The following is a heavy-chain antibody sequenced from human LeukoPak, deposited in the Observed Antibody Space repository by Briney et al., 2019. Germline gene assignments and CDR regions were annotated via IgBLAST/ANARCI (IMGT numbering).Heavy chain of an antibody. CDR3: ARDRDFGVVTPWCDY. Sequence: GGSLRLSCAASGFTFSSYGMQWVRQAPGKGLEWVAIISYDGNTKYYGDSVRGRFTISRDNSKNTVYLQMSSLRPDDTAIYYCARDRDFGVVTPWCDYWGQGTLVTVSS. CDR1: GFTFSSYG. D-gene: IGHD3-3*01. J-gene: IGHJ4*02. V-gene: IGHV3-30*03. CDR2: ISYDGNTK.